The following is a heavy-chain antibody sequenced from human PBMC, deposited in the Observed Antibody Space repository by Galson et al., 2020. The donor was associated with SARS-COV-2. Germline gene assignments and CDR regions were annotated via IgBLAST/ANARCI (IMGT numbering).Heavy chain of an antibody. CDR2: ISYTRAT. J-gene: IGHJ4*02. CDR1: GASFSGDL. D-gene: IGHD2-8*01. V-gene: IGHV4-34*01. Sequence: TLSLTCGVSGASFSGDLWNWIRQPPGKGLEWIGDISYTRATHYNPSLKSRVTMSIDTSKNQFSLNLTSMTAADTAVYFCARAGMVTERGFDTWGQGTLVTVSS. CDR3: ARAGMVTERGFDT.